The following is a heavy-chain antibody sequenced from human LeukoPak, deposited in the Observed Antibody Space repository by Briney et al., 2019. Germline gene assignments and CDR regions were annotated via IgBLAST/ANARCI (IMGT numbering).Heavy chain of an antibody. J-gene: IGHJ4*02. V-gene: IGHV1-69*13. CDR2: IIPIFGTA. Sequence: SVKVSCKVSGYTLTELSMHWVRQAPGKGLEWMGGIIPIFGTANYAQKFQGRVTITADESTSTAYMELNSLRAEDTAVYCCAKTQSITMVRGVQGYWGQGTLVTVSS. D-gene: IGHD3-10*01. CDR3: AKTQSITMVRGVQGY. CDR1: GYTLTELS.